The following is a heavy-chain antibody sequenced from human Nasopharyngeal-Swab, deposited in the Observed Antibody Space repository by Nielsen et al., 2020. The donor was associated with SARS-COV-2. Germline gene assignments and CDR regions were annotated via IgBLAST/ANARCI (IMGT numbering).Heavy chain of an antibody. V-gene: IGHV3-74*01. CDR1: GFPFISSW. Sequence: GESLKISCAASGFPFISSWMPWFRQAPGKGLVWVSRINSDGSSTSYADSVKGRFTISRDNAKNTLYLQMNSLRAEDTAVYYCASGQSTADYWGQGTLVTVSS. CDR3: ASGQSTADY. J-gene: IGHJ4*02. D-gene: IGHD1-1*01. CDR2: INSDGSST.